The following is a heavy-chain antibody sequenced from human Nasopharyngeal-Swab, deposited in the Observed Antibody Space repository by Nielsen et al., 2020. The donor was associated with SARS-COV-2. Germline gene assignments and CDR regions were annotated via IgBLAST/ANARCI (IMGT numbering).Heavy chain of an antibody. D-gene: IGHD2-21*02. V-gene: IGHV3-53*01. CDR3: ARSRLPGVFSVTASWYFDL. CDR2: IYSGGSR. Sequence: WIRQPPGKGLEWVSVIYSGGSRHYADSVKGRFTISRHNSKNALYLQMNSLRAEDTAVYYCARSRLPGVFSVTASWYFDLWGRGTLVTVSS. J-gene: IGHJ2*01.